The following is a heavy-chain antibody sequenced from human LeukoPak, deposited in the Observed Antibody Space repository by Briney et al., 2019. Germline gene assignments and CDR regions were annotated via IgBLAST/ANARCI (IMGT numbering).Heavy chain of an antibody. CDR2: IYYSGST. J-gene: IGHJ2*01. V-gene: IGHV4-61*10. Sequence: SQTLSLTCTVSGGSISSGSYYWSWIRQPAGKGLEWIGNIYYSGSTKYNPSLKSRVTTSVDTSKNQFSLRLSSVTAADTAVYYCARARPGAKWYFDLWGRGTLVTVSS. CDR3: ARARPGAKWYFDL. D-gene: IGHD4/OR15-4a*01. CDR1: GGSISSGSYY.